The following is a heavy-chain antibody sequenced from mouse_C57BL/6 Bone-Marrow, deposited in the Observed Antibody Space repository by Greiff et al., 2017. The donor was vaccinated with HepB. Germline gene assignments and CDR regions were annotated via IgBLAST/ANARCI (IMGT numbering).Heavy chain of an antibody. CDR3: ARNWEGEYYAMDY. V-gene: IGHV1-64*01. CDR2: IHPNSGST. J-gene: IGHJ4*01. Sequence: QVQLQQPGAELVKPGASVKLSCKASGYTFTSYWMHWVKQRPGQGLEWIGMIHPNSGSTNYNEKFKSKSTLTVDKSSSTAYMQLSSLTSEDSAVYYCARNWEGEYYAMDYWGQGTSVTVSS. CDR1: GYTFTSYW. D-gene: IGHD4-1*01.